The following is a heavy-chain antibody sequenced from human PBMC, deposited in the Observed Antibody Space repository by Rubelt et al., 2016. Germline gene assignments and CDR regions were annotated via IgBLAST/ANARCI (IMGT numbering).Heavy chain of an antibody. D-gene: IGHD6-6*01. CDR3: ASGGIAARRFDY. CDR2: ISAYNGNT. CDR1: GYTFTSYG. V-gene: IGHV1-18*01. J-gene: IGHJ4*02. Sequence: QVQLVQSGAEVKKPGASVKVSCKASGYTFTSYGISWVRQAPGQGLEWMGWISAYNGNTHYAQKLQGRVTMTTDRSTSTAYMEVRRLRSDDTAVYSCASGGIAARRFDYWGQGTLVTVSS.